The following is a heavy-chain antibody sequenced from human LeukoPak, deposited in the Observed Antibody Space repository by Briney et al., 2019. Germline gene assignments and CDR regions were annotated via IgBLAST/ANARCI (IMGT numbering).Heavy chain of an antibody. D-gene: IGHD3-3*01. J-gene: IGHJ6*03. Sequence: GGSLRLSCAASGFNFSSYGMTWVRQAPGKGLEWVSIISGSGRDTYYADSVKGRFTISRDNSQNTVSLQLNNLRIEDTALYYCAKTSLSDPSGHYYYMDVWGKGTTVTVSS. V-gene: IGHV3-23*01. CDR3: AKTSLSDPSGHYYYMDV. CDR1: GFNFSSYG. CDR2: ISGSGRDT.